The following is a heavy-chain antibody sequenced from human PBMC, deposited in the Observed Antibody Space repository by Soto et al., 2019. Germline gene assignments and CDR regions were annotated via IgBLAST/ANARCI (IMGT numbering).Heavy chain of an antibody. V-gene: IGHV3-33*01. CDR3: ARTHKVLFDY. D-gene: IGHD2-15*01. CDR1: GFTFSSDG. J-gene: IGHJ4*02. CDR2: TWDDGSSK. Sequence: QVQLVECGGGVVQPGRSLRLSCAASGFTFSSDGMHWVRQAPGKGLEWVAVTWDDGSSKYYAATVKGRFTISRDNSKNTLYLKMNSLRAEDTAVYYCARTHKVLFDYWGQGTLVTVSS.